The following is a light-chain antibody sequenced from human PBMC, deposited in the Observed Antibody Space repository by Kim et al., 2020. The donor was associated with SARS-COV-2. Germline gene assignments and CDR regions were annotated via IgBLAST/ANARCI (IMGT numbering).Light chain of an antibody. V-gene: IGKV3-15*01. CDR2: GAS. CDR1: QSVSSK. CDR3: QQYNDWPFT. Sequence: VSPGERATLSCRASQSVSSKLAWYQQKPGQAPRLLIYGASTRATDIPVRFSGSGSGTEFTLTISSLQSEDFAFYYCQQYNDWPFTFGPGTKVDIK. J-gene: IGKJ3*01.